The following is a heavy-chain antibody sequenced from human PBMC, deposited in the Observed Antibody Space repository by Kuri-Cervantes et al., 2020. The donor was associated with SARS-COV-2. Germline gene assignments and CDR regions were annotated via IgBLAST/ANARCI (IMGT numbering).Heavy chain of an antibody. J-gene: IGHJ4*02. D-gene: IGHD5-18*01. V-gene: IGHV4-34*01. CDR1: GGSFSGYY. CDR3: ARKMDTAMVIDY. Sequence: ESLKSSWAVYGGSFSGYYWSWIRQPPGKGLEWIGEINHSGSTNYNPSLKSRVTISVDTSKNQFSLKLSSVTAADTAVYYCARKMDTAMVIDYWGQGTLVTVSS. CDR2: INHSGST.